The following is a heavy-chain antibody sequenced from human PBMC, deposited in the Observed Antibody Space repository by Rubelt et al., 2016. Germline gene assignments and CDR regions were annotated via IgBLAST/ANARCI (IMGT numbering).Heavy chain of an antibody. CDR3: ARDRKPLYDSDAFDI. J-gene: IGHJ3*02. CDR2: ISGSAGTT. Sequence: EEQLVGSGGGLVQPGGSLRLSCAASGFTFSSYAMSWVRQAPGKGLEWVSTISGSAGTTYYADSVTGRFTISRDNSKKPLYLQMESRRAEDTAVYYCARDRKPLYDSDAFDIWGQGTMVTVSA. D-gene: IGHD3-3*01. V-gene: IGHV3-23*04. CDR1: GFTFSSYA.